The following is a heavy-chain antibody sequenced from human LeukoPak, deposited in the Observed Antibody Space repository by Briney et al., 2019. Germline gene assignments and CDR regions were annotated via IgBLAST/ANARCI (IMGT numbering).Heavy chain of an antibody. CDR1: GGTFSSYA. D-gene: IGHD4-17*01. Sequence: ASVKVSCKASGGTFSSYAISWVRQAPGQGLEWMGGIIPIFGTANYAQKFQGRVTITADESTSTAYMELSSLRSEDTAVYYCARDSHRLRLYYYMDVWGKGTTVTVSS. V-gene: IGHV1-69*13. CDR2: IIPIFGTA. J-gene: IGHJ6*03. CDR3: ARDSHRLRLYYYMDV.